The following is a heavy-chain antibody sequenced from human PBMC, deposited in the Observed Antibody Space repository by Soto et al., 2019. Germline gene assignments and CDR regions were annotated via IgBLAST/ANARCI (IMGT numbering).Heavy chain of an antibody. CDR1: GASISSYY. CDR2: IYYSGST. Sequence: SSETLSLTCTVSGASISSYYWSWIRQPPGKGLEWIGYIYYSGSTNYNPSLKSRVIASLDTSKNQFSLKLTSVTAADTAVYYCANYDSSGYGMNYWGQGALVTVSS. V-gene: IGHV4-59*01. D-gene: IGHD3-22*01. J-gene: IGHJ4*02. CDR3: ANYDSSGYGMNY.